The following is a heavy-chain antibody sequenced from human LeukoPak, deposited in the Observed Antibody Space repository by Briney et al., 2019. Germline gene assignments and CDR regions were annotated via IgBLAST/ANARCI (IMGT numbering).Heavy chain of an antibody. D-gene: IGHD1-26*01. CDR1: GFTFSSYA. CDR2: ISSNGGST. Sequence: GGSLRLSCAASGFTFSSYAMHWVRQAPGKGLEYVSAISSNGGSTYYANSVKGRFTISRDNSKNTLYLQMGSLRAEDMAVYYCARLGATLPIFDYWGQGTLVTVSS. CDR3: ARLGATLPIFDY. V-gene: IGHV3-64*01. J-gene: IGHJ4*02.